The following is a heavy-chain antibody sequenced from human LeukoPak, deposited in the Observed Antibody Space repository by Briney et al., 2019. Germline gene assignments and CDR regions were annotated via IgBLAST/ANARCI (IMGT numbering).Heavy chain of an antibody. V-gene: IGHV3-33*01. CDR3: ARDFLYYYYYGMDV. J-gene: IGHJ6*02. CDR2: IWYDGSNK. CDR1: GFTFSSYG. Sequence: QPGRSLRLSCAASGFTFSSYGMHWVRQAPGKGLEWVAVIWYDGSNKYYADSVKGRFTISRDNSKNTLYLQMNSLRAEDTAVYYCARDFLYYYYYGMDVWGQGTMVTVSS.